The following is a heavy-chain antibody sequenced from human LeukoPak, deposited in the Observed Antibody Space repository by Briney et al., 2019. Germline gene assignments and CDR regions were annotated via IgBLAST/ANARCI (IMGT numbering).Heavy chain of an antibody. Sequence: SVKVSCKASGGTFSSYAISWVRQAPGQGLEWMGGIIPIFGTANYAQKFQGRVTITADESTSTAYMELSSLRSEDTAVYYCARDGAYGLIPFDYWGQGTLVTVSS. CDR1: GGTFSSYA. V-gene: IGHV1-69*13. J-gene: IGHJ4*02. CDR3: ARDGAYGLIPFDY. CDR2: IIPIFGTA. D-gene: IGHD3-10*01.